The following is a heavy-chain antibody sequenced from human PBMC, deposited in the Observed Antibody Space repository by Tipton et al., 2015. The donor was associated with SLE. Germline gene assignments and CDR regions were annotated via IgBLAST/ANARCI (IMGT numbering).Heavy chain of an antibody. Sequence: LRLSCSVSGGSISSHYWSWIRQPPGKGLEWIGYIYYSGSTSYNPSLKSRVTISVDTSKNQFSLKLSSVTAADTAVYYCAREDIVVVVAAKGGAFDIWGQGTMVTVSS. CDR3: AREDIVVVVAAKGGAFDI. CDR1: GGSISSHY. V-gene: IGHV4-59*11. CDR2: IYYSGST. J-gene: IGHJ3*02. D-gene: IGHD2-15*01.